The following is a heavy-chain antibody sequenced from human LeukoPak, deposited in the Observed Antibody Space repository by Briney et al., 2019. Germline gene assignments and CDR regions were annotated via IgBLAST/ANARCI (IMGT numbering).Heavy chain of an antibody. V-gene: IGHV4-61*02. Sequence: SQTLSLTCTVSGDSVSSSSYYWTWIRQSAGKGLEWIGRIYITGSTNYNPSLKSRVTISLDTSKNQFSLKLTSVTVADTAVYYCARGVRRYSSSWYNYYYMDVWGKGTTVTVSS. CDR3: ARGVRRYSSSWYNYYYMDV. CDR2: IYITGST. CDR1: GDSVSSSSYY. D-gene: IGHD6-13*01. J-gene: IGHJ6*03.